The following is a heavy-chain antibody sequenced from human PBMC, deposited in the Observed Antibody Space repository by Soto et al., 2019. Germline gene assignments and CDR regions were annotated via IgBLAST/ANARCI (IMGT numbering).Heavy chain of an antibody. CDR1: GFTFSSYW. J-gene: IGHJ6*02. CDR2: IKQDGSEK. V-gene: IGHV3-7*03. D-gene: IGHD6-13*01. CDR3: ARAGGSSSYDGMDV. Sequence: EVQLVESGGGLVQPGGSLRLSCAASGFTFSSYWMSWVRQAPGKGLERVANIKQDGSEKYYVDSVKGRFTISRDNAKNSLYLQMNSLRAEDTAVYYCARAGGSSSYDGMDVWGQGTTVTVSS.